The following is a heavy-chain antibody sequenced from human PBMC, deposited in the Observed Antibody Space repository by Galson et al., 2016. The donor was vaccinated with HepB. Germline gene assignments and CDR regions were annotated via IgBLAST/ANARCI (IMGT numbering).Heavy chain of an antibody. D-gene: IGHD7-27*01. CDR1: GDSVSTNSAA. V-gene: IGHV6-1*01. CDR3: ARGEANWDGGGDNWLGP. J-gene: IGHJ5*02. CDR2: TYYRSKWWT. Sequence: CAISGDSVSTNSAAWNWIRQSPSRGLEWLGRTYYRSKWWTYYALSVEGRITINPDTSKNQISLHLNSVTPEDTAVYYCARGEANWDGGGDNWLGPWGQGTLVTVSS.